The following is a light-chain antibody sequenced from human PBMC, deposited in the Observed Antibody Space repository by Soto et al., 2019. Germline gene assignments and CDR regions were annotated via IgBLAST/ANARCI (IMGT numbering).Light chain of an antibody. V-gene: IGKV3-15*01. CDR2: GAS. J-gene: IGKJ1*01. CDR3: QQYNDWWT. Sequence: EIVMTQSPATLSLSPGDRATLSCRASQSVRSNLAWYQQKFGQAPRLLIYGASTRATAIPARFVGSGSGTEFTLTITSLQSEDFAVYYCQQYNDWWTFGQGTKVEIK. CDR1: QSVRSN.